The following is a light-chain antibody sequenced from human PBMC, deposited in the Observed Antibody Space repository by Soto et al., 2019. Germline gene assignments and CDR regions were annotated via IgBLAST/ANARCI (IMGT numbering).Light chain of an antibody. Sequence: QSLLTQPASVSGSPGQSITISCTGTSSDVGGYNYASWYQQHPGKAPKLMIYEVSNRPSGVSNRFSGSKSGNTASLTISGLQAEDEADYYCSSYTSSSTLPYVFGTGTKVTVL. V-gene: IGLV2-14*01. CDR2: EVS. J-gene: IGLJ1*01. CDR3: SSYTSSSTLPYV. CDR1: SSDVGGYNY.